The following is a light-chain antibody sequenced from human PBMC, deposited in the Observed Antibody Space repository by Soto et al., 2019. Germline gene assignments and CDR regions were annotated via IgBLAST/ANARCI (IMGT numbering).Light chain of an antibody. Sequence: EILMTQSLATLSVSPGERATLSCRASQSVDSNLAWYQQKPGQAPWLLIYGASTRATGISARFSGSGSGTEFTLTISSLQSEDFGVYYCQQYNNWWTFGQGTTGDNK. V-gene: IGKV3-15*01. CDR3: QQYNNWWT. CDR1: QSVDSN. CDR2: GAS. J-gene: IGKJ1*01.